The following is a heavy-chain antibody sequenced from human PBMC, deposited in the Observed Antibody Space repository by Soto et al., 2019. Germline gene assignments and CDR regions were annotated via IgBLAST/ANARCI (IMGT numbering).Heavy chain of an antibody. D-gene: IGHD3-3*02. J-gene: IGHJ3*02. V-gene: IGHV4-4*07. CDR1: GGAISAFF. CDR2: IYASGHT. CDR3: ARSPSTSTIGTFDI. Sequence: SETLSLTCTVSGGAISAFFWNWVRQSAGKGLEWIGRIYASGHTIYNPSLESRVTMSVDTSKHQFSLRLNSVTAADTAVYYGARSPSTSTIGTFDIWGQGTMVTV.